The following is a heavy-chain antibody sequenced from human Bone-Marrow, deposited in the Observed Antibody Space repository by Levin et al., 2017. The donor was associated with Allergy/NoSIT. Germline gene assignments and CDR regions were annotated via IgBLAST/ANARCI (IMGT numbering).Heavy chain of an antibody. J-gene: IGHJ4*02. D-gene: IGHD3-22*01. CDR3: AHSSYDSSGYYYFDY. Sequence: SGLTLVKPPQTLTLTCTFSGFSLSSSGVGVGWIRQPPGKALEWLAFIYWNDDKRYSPSLKSRLTITKDTSKNQVVLTMTNMDPVDTATYYCAHSSYDSSGYYYFDYWGQGTLVTVSS. CDR2: IYWNDDK. CDR1: GFSLSSSGVG. V-gene: IGHV2-5*01.